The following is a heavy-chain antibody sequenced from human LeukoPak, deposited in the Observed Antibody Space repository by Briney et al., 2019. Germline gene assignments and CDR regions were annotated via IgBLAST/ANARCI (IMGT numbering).Heavy chain of an antibody. V-gene: IGHV1-69*06. D-gene: IGHD1-26*01. Sequence: GASVKVSCKASGGTFSSYAISWVRQAPGQGLEWMGGIIPIFGTANYAQKFQGRVTITADKSTSTAYMELSRLRSDDTAVYYCARDRGYSGSYYLDYWGQGTLVTVSS. CDR2: IIPIFGTA. J-gene: IGHJ4*02. CDR3: ARDRGYSGSYYLDY. CDR1: GGTFSSYA.